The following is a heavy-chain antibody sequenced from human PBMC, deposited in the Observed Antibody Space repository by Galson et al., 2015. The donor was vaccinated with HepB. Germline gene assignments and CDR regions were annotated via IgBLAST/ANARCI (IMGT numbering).Heavy chain of an antibody. CDR3: ARLPVGATPFDF. Sequence: QSGAEVTKPGESLKISCQGSGYSFRSYWIAWVRQMPGKGLEWMGIIYPDDSDTRYSPSFQGQVTISADKSFSTAYLQWSSLKASDTAMYYCARLPVGATPFDFWGQGTLVTVSS. D-gene: IGHD1-26*01. CDR2: IYPDDSDT. V-gene: IGHV5-51*01. CDR1: GYSFRSYW. J-gene: IGHJ4*02.